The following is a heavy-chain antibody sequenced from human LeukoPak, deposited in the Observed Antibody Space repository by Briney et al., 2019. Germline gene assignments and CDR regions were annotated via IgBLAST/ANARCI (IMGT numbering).Heavy chain of an antibody. J-gene: IGHJ4*02. Sequence: GGSLTLSCAPAGFTFSNYGMHWVRQAPGEGLEWVAFIRYDGTDKYYADSVKGRFSISRDNSKNTLYLQMNTLRREDTAVYYCAKGWSYFADCWGQGTLVTVSS. D-gene: IGHD1-26*01. CDR1: GFTFSNYG. V-gene: IGHV3-30*02. CDR2: IRYDGTDK. CDR3: AKGWSYFADC.